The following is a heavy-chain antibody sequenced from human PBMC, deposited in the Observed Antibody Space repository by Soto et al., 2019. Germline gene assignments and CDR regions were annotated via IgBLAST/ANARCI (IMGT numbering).Heavy chain of an antibody. J-gene: IGHJ4*01. D-gene: IGHD1-26*01. CDR1: GFTFSDHY. Sequence: EVQLVESGGGLVQPGRSLRLSCAAVGFTFSDHYMDWVRQAPGKGLEWVGRIRNKANSYTTEYAASVKGRLTISRDASKNSLFMQMNSLKTEDTAVYYCSRAGLLPTPYYFDYWGPGTLVTVSS. CDR2: IRNKANSYTT. CDR3: SRAGLLPTPYYFDY. V-gene: IGHV3-72*01.